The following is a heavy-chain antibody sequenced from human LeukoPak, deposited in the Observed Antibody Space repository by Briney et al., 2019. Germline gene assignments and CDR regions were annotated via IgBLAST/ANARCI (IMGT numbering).Heavy chain of an antibody. J-gene: IGHJ4*02. CDR3: ARVLSAVTSTFDY. Sequence: GASEKVSCKASGYSFTHHNVHWVRQAPGQALEWMGWIKPNNGDTKFSQKFQDRVTLTSDTSIDTAYMEMSGLTSDDTAIYYCARVLSAVTSTFDYWGQGTLVTVSS. D-gene: IGHD4-17*01. V-gene: IGHV1-2*02. CDR2: IKPNNGDT. CDR1: GYSFTHHN.